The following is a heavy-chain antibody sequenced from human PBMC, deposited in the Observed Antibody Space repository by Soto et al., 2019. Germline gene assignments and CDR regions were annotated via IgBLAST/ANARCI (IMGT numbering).Heavy chain of an antibody. CDR1: GYTFSDYY. V-gene: IGHV1-2*02. D-gene: IGHD6-6*01. CDR2: INSKSGAT. CDR3: ARDPVPSIWHFDV. Sequence: QVQLVQSGAEVKKPGASVKVSCKASGYTFSDYYMHWVQQAPGQGLEWMGFINSKSGATNYAQKFQGRVTMSRDTSISTAYMELSNLRSDDTAIYYCARDPVPSIWHFDVWGRGTLVTVSS. J-gene: IGHJ2*01.